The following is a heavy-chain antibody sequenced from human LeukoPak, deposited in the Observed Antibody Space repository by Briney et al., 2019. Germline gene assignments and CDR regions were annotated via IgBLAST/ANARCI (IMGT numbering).Heavy chain of an antibody. D-gene: IGHD3-16*01. CDR3: ARHDNDDDFDY. CDR2: INMYTANP. Sequence: ASVKVSCKASGYTFTRYAINWLRQAPGQGLEWMGWINMYTANPAYAQGFTERFVFSLDTSVTTAYLQISNLKTEDTAVYYCARHDNDDDFDYWGQGTLVTVS. V-gene: IGHV7-4-1*02. CDR1: GYTFTRYA. J-gene: IGHJ4*02.